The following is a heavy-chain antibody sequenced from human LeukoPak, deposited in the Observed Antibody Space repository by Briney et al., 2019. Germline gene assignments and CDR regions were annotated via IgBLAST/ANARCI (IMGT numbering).Heavy chain of an antibody. CDR1: GDTFLSYG. D-gene: IGHD3-16*01. V-gene: IGHV1-69*06. CDR2: VIPIFGTT. J-gene: IGHJ4*02. Sequence: SVKVSCKACGDTFLSYGINWVRQAPGQGLEWMGRVIPIFGTTSYAQKFQGRVVINADKSTSTAYMELSDLRSDDTAVFYCATTTLGDGWLQSDHWGQGTLVTVSS. CDR3: ATTTLGDGWLQSDH.